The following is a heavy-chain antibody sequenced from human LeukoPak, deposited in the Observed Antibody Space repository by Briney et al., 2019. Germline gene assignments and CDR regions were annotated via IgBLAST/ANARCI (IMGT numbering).Heavy chain of an antibody. Sequence: ASVNVSCTPSGYSFSSYGITWVRQVPGQGLEWMGWISPYNGKTKYAENLQDRITMTTDTSSTTAYMDLRSLRSDDTAMYYCARQREVVFDFWGQGTLVTVSS. V-gene: IGHV1-18*01. J-gene: IGHJ4*02. CDR1: GYSFSSYG. CDR2: ISPYNGKT. CDR3: ARQREVVFDF. D-gene: IGHD2-15*01.